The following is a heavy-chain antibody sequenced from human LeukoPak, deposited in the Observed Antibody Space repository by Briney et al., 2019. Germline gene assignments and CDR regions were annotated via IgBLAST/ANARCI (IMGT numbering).Heavy chain of an antibody. CDR2: ISWNSGSI. Sequence: PGGSLRLSCAASGFTFSGYAKHWVRQPPGKGLEWVSGISWNSGSIDYADSVKGRFTISRDNAKNSLHLQMNSLRVEDTAFYYCAKDNRRHYTSGPNPDSLHWGQGALVTVSS. D-gene: IGHD6-19*01. J-gene: IGHJ4*02. CDR3: AKDNRRHYTSGPNPDSLH. V-gene: IGHV3-9*01. CDR1: GFTFSGYA.